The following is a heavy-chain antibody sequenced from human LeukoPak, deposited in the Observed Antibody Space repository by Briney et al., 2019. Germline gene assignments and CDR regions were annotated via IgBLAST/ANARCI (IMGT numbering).Heavy chain of an antibody. CDR2: IYHTGST. CDR1: GYSISRGYY. CDR3: ARAGWIITSGIDY. J-gene: IGHJ4*02. D-gene: IGHD3-10*01. Sequence: SETLSLTCGVSGYSISRGYYWAWIRQPPGKGLEWIGTIYHTGSTYYNPSLESRVTISVDTSKNEFSLNLNSVTAADTAVYYCARAGWIITSGIDYWGQGDLVTVSA. V-gene: IGHV4-38-2*01.